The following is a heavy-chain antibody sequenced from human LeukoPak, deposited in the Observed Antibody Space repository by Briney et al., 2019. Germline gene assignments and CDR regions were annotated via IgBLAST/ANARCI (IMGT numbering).Heavy chain of an antibody. Sequence: GGSLRLSCAASGFTFSSYAMSWVRQAPGKGLEWVSAISGSGGSTYYADSVKGRSAISRDNSKNTLYLQMNSLRGEDTAVYYCAKGQVVVAAALVHFDDWGQGTLVTVSS. J-gene: IGHJ4*02. CDR1: GFTFSSYA. D-gene: IGHD2-15*01. V-gene: IGHV3-23*01. CDR2: ISGSGGST. CDR3: AKGQVVVAAALVHFDD.